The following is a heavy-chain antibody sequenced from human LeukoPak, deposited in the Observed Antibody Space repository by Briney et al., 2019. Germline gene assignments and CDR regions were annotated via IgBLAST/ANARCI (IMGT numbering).Heavy chain of an antibody. CDR1: GFTFNSYD. D-gene: IGHD3-22*01. J-gene: IGHJ2*01. CDR3: ARGVSYYYDNSGHPGWYFDL. V-gene: IGHV3-13*01. CDR2: IRTTGDT. Sequence: GGSLRLSCAVSGFTFNSYDMHWVRQAPGKRLEWVSAIRTTGDTHYPDSVKGRFAMSREDAKNSVHLQMNTLRAGDTAVYYCARGVSYYYDNSGHPGWYFDLWGRGTLVTVSS.